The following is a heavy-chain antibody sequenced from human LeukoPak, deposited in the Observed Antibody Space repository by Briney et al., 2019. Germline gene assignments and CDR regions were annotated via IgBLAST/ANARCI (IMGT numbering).Heavy chain of an antibody. CDR2: IRQDGSEK. Sequence: GGSLRLSCAASGFTFSTYAMTWVRQAPGKGLEWVANIRQDGSEKYYVDSVKGRFTISRDNAKNSLYLQMNSLRAEDTAVYYCARDARGDGFDVWGQGTMVTVSS. CDR3: ARDARGDGFDV. V-gene: IGHV3-7*04. D-gene: IGHD3-10*01. J-gene: IGHJ3*01. CDR1: GFTFSTYA.